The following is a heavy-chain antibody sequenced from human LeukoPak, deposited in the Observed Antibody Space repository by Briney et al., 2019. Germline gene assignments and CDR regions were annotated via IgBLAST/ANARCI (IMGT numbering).Heavy chain of an antibody. V-gene: IGHV3-23*01. CDR1: GFKSSISA. Sequence: GGSLRLSCAAFGFKSSISAMSWVRQAPGKGLEWVSVVGGSGETTNYADSVKGRFTISRDRSKTTVFLQMNSLRVEDTGVYYCASKFGESYHYYYGLDVWGQETTVTVSS. J-gene: IGHJ6*02. CDR2: VGGSGETT. D-gene: IGHD3-10*01. CDR3: ASKFGESYHYYYGLDV.